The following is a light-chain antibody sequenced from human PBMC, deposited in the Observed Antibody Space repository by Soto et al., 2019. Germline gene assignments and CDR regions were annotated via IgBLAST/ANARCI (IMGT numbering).Light chain of an antibody. CDR3: QHYGSSLWG. Sequence: EIVLTQSPGPLSLSPGERATLSCRASQSVSSSFLAWYQHKPGQAPRLIIYGASSRATGIPDRFSGSGSGADFTLTISRLEPEDFAVYYCQHYGSSLWGFGPGTKVEIK. CDR1: QSVSSSF. J-gene: IGKJ1*01. V-gene: IGKV3-20*01. CDR2: GAS.